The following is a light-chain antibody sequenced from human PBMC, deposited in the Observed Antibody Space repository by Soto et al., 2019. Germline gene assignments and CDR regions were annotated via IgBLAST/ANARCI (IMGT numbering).Light chain of an antibody. CDR2: EGS. V-gene: IGLV2-23*01. J-gene: IGLJ3*02. CDR3: CSYAGSSTPR. CDR1: SSDVGSYNL. Sequence: QSALTQPASVSGSPGQSITISCTGTSSDVGSYNLVSWYQQHPGKAPKLMIYEGSKRPSGVSNRFSGSKSGNTASPTISGLQAEDEADYYCCSYAGSSTPRFGGGTKLTVL.